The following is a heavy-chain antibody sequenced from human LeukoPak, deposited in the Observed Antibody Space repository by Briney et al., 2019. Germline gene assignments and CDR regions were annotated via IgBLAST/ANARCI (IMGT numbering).Heavy chain of an antibody. V-gene: IGHV1-18*01. CDR1: GYTFTSYG. J-gene: IGHJ4*02. CDR2: ISAYNGNT. CDR3: ARANYGNRYFDY. D-gene: IGHD3-10*01. Sequence: ASVKVSCKASGYTFTSYGISWVRQAPGQGLEWMGWISAYNGNTNYAQKLQGRVTMTADTSTSTAYMDLRSLRSDDTAVYYCARANYGNRYFDYWGQGTLVTVSS.